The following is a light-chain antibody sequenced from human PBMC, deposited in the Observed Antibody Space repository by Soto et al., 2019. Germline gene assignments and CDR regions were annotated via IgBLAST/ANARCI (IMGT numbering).Light chain of an antibody. CDR1: QSIRSW. Sequence: DIPMTQSPSTLSASVGDTVTITCRASQSIRSWLAWYQQKPGKAPKLLIYSASSLESGVPSRFSGSGSGTEFTLTITSLQADDFAAYYCQQYSSYPLTFGGGTKVEIK. V-gene: IGKV1-5*03. CDR2: SAS. J-gene: IGKJ4*01. CDR3: QQYSSYPLT.